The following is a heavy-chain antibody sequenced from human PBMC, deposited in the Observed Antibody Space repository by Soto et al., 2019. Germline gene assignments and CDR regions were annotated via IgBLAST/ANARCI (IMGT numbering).Heavy chain of an antibody. V-gene: IGHV3-23*01. CDR1: GFTFSSYA. CDR3: AKVLRALDRRSY. CDR2: ISGSGGST. J-gene: IGHJ4*02. Sequence: EMQLLESGGGLVQPGGSLRLSCAASGFTFSSYAMSWVRQAPGKGLEWVSAISGSGGSTYYADSVKGRFTISRDNSKNTLYLQMNSLRAEDTAVYYCAKVLRALDRRSYWGQGTLVTVSS.